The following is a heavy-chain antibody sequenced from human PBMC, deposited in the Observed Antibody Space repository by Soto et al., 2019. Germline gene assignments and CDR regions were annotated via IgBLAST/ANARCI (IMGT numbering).Heavy chain of an antibody. CDR1: GYIFNIYW. CDR2: IYPGDSET. CDR3: VRLVIPSRSSGYQYPCAF. Sequence: PGESLKISCKASGYIFNIYWIVWVRQMPGKGLEGMELIYPGDSETRYSPSFQGQFSIAVDKSISTVYLRWSSLKASVTAIFYCVRLVIPSRSSGYQYPCAFWGQGTQVTVSS. V-gene: IGHV5-51*01. J-gene: IGHJ4*02. D-gene: IGHD3-22*01.